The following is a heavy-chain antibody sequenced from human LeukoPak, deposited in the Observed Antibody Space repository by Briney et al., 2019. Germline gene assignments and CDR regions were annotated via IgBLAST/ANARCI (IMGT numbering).Heavy chain of an antibody. CDR1: GFTFSTSA. CDR3: ARRLRIDAFDI. J-gene: IGHJ3*02. Sequence: GGSLRLSCAASGFTFSTSAMNWVRQVPGKGLEWVSSINSESSHIYYAASVRGRFTISRDNAKNSLYLQMNSLRAEDTAVYYCARRLRIDAFDIWGQGTMVTVSS. CDR2: INSESSHI. D-gene: IGHD4-17*01. V-gene: IGHV3-21*01.